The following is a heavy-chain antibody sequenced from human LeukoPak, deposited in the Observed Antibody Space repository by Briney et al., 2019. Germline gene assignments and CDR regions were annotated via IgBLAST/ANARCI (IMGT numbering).Heavy chain of an antibody. J-gene: IGHJ3*02. CDR1: GGSISSYY. V-gene: IGHV4-59*08. CDR2: IYYSGRT. Sequence: SETLSLTCTVSGGSISSYYWSWIRQPPGKGLEWIGYIYYSGRTSYNASLKSRVTTSVDMSKNQFFLKLSSVTAADTAVYCCARHMSVTYDAFDIWGQGTMVTVSS. CDR3: ARHMSVTYDAFDI. D-gene: IGHD2-21*02.